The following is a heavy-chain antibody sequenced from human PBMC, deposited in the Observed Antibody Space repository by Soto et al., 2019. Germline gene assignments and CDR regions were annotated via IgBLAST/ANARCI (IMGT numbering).Heavy chain of an antibody. J-gene: IGHJ4*02. Sequence: EVQLVESGGGLVQPGGSLRLSCAASGFTFSNYWMYWVRQAPGKGLVCVSRISGDGSYASYADSVKGRFTISRDSAKSTLYLQMSSLRAEDTGVYYCARAFGSMEPYADWGQGTLVTVSS. CDR2: ISGDGSYA. D-gene: IGHD2-2*01. CDR1: GFTFSNYW. CDR3: ARAFGSMEPYAD. V-gene: IGHV3-74*01.